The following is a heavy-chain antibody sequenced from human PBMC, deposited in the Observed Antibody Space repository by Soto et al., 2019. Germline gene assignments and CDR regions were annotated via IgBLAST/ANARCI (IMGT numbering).Heavy chain of an antibody. J-gene: IGHJ4*02. V-gene: IGHV3-20*04. CDR3: ARTPNAIAVAGTLSYYFDY. Sequence: GGSLRLSCAASGFTFDDYGMSWVRQAPGKGLEWVSGINWNGGSTGYADSVKGRFTISRDNAKNSLYLQMNSLRAEDTALYYCARTPNAIAVAGTLSYYFDYWGQGTLVTVSS. CDR1: GFTFDDYG. CDR2: INWNGGST. D-gene: IGHD6-19*01.